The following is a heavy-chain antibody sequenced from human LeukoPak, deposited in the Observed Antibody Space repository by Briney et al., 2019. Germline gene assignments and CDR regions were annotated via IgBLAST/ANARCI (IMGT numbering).Heavy chain of an antibody. J-gene: IGHJ4*02. V-gene: IGHV3-48*02. CDR3: ARSSGYQVPPGY. D-gene: IGHD2-2*01. CDR1: GFTFSSYS. CDR2: ISSSGSSI. Sequence: GGSLRLSCAASGFTFSSYSMNWVRQAPGKGLEWVSYISSSGSSIFYADSVKGRFTISRDNAKNSLYLQMNSLRDDDTAVYYCARSSGYQVPPGYWGQGTLVTVSS.